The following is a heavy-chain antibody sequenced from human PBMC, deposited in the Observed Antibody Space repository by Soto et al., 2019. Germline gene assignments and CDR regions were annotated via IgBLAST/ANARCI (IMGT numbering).Heavy chain of an antibody. CDR2: IYYSGST. D-gene: IGHD4-17*01. V-gene: IGHV4-59*01. CDR1: GGSISSYY. CDR3: ARGGSTVTTTYNFDY. J-gene: IGHJ4*02. Sequence: SETLSLTCTVSGGSISSYYWSWIRQPPGKGLEWIGYIYYSGSTNYNPSLKSRVTISVDTSKNQFSLKLSSVTAADTAVYYCARGGSTVTTTYNFDYWGKGTLVTVAS.